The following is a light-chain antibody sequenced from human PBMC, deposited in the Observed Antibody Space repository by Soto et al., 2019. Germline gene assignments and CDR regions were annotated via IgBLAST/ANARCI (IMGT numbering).Light chain of an antibody. CDR1: SSDVGGHNY. Sequence: QSALTQPASVSGSPGQSITISCTGTSSDVGGHNYVSWYQQHPGKAPKLMIYEVSNRPSGVSHRFSGSKSGNTASLTISGLQAEDEADYYCSSYTTSSLEVFGGGTKLTVL. CDR3: SSYTTSSLEV. J-gene: IGLJ2*01. CDR2: EVS. V-gene: IGLV2-14*01.